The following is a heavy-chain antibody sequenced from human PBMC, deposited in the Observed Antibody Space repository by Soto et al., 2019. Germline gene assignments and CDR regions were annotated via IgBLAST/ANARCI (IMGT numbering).Heavy chain of an antibody. CDR2: ISSSSSYI. J-gene: IGHJ6*03. V-gene: IGHV3-21*01. CDR3: ARDFVVSSPHVGSWYDHYYYYMDV. CDR1: GFTFSSYS. Sequence: PGGSLRLSCAASGFTFSSYSMNWVRQAPGKGLEWVSSISSSSSYIYYADSVKGRFTISRDNAKNSLYLQMNSLRAEDTAVYYCARDFVVSSPHVGSWYDHYYYYMDVWGKGTTVTVSS. D-gene: IGHD6-13*01.